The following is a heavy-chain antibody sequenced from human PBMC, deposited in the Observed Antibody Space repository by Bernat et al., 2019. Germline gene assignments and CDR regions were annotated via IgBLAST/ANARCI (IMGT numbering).Heavy chain of an antibody. CDR3: AKGLGGNGIFYYYMDV. D-gene: IGHD3-16*01. CDR1: GFTFSTYA. CDR2: VSNSGGKT. V-gene: IGHV3-23*04. Sequence: EVQLVESGGGWVQPGGSLRLSCAASGFTFSTYAMTWVRQAPGKGLEWLSGVSNSGGKTYYADSVKGRFTISRDNSKSTLHLQMISLRAEDSAVYYCAKGLGGNGIFYYYMDVWGKGTTVTVSS. J-gene: IGHJ6*03.